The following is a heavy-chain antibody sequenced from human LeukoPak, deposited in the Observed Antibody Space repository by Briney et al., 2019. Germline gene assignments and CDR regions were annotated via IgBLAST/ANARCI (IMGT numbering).Heavy chain of an antibody. Sequence: SPSETLSLTCTVSGYSISSGYYWGWIRQPPGKGLEWIGSIYHSGSTYYNPSLKSRVTISVDTSENHFSLKLSSVTAADTAVYYCARSTPADYYDSSGKPFDIWGQGTVVTVSS. D-gene: IGHD3-22*01. J-gene: IGHJ3*02. CDR1: GYSISSGYY. CDR2: IYHSGST. CDR3: ARSTPADYYDSSGKPFDI. V-gene: IGHV4-38-2*02.